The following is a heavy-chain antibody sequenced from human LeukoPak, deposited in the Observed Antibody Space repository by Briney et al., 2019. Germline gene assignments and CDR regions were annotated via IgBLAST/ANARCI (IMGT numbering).Heavy chain of an antibody. CDR2: ITGSGGST. V-gene: IGHV3-23*01. D-gene: IGHD3-16*01. J-gene: IGHJ3*02. CDR1: GFTFSSYA. CDR3: AKTLGGNVRDAFDI. Sequence: GGSLRLSCAASGFTFSSYAMTWVRQAPGKGLEWVSIITGSGGSTYYADSVKGRFTISRDNSKNTLYLQMNSLRAEDTAVYYCAKTLGGNVRDAFDIWRQGTMVTVSS.